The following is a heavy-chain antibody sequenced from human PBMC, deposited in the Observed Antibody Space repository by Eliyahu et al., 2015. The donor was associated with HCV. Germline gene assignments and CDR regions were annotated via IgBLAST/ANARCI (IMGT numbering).Heavy chain of an antibody. CDR2: ISGSSSII. Sequence: EVQLVESGGGLVQPGGSLXXSCAASGFTFSSYSMNWVRQAPGKGLEWVSYISGSSSIIYYADSVKGRFTISRDNAKNSLYLQMNSLRDEDTAVYYCASSRDQFDYWGQGTLVTVSS. J-gene: IGHJ4*02. CDR3: ASSRDQFDY. V-gene: IGHV3-48*02. CDR1: GFTFSSYS. D-gene: IGHD5-24*01.